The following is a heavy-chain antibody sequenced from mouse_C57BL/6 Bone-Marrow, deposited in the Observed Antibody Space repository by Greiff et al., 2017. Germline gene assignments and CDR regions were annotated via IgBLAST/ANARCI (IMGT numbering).Heavy chain of an antibody. CDR1: GYTFTSYW. CDR3: AVPIYYDFYWYFDV. J-gene: IGHJ1*03. D-gene: IGHD2-4*01. V-gene: IGHV1-69*01. Sequence: QVQLQQPGAELVMPGASVKLSCKASGYTFTSYWMHWVKQRPGQGLEWIGEIAPSDSYTNYNQKFKGKSTLTVDKSSSTAYMQLSSLTSEDSAVYYCAVPIYYDFYWYFDVWGTGTTVTVSS. CDR2: IAPSDSYT.